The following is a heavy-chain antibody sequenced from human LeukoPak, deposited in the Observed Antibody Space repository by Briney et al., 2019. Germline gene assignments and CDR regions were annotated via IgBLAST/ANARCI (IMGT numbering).Heavy chain of an antibody. Sequence: QAGGSLRLSCAASGFTFGSYGMHWIRQAPGKGLEWVAVTSHDGSNTYYVDSVKGRFTISRDNSKNTLYLQMNSLRAEDTAVYYCARDLDYTKYGDSRGPYYYYYYGMDVWGQGTTVTVSS. V-gene: IGHV3-30*03. J-gene: IGHJ6*02. CDR2: TSHDGSNT. CDR3: ARDLDYTKYGDSRGPYYYYYYGMDV. CDR1: GFTFGSYG. D-gene: IGHD4-17*01.